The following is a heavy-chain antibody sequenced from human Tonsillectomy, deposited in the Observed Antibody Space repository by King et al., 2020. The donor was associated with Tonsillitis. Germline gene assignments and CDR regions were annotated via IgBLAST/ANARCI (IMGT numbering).Heavy chain of an antibody. CDR1: GYSFTSYC. CDR3: ARRATEYSSSPSYYYYMDV. D-gene: IGHD6-13*01. J-gene: IGHJ6*03. Sequence: VQLVESGAEVKKPGESLRISCKGSGYSFTSYCISWVRQMPGKGLEWVGSIDPRDYYTNYTPSFQGHVTISADKSISPAYLYCSSLKASDTSMYYCARRATEYSSSPSYYYYMDVWGKGTTVTVSS. V-gene: IGHV5-10-1*03. CDR2: IDPRDYYT.